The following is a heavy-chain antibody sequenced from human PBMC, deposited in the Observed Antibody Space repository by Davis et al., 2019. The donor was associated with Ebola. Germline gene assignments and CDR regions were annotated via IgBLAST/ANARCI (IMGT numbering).Heavy chain of an antibody. V-gene: IGHV3-33*01. CDR2: IWDDGRKR. CDR1: GFTFSRYG. CDR3: ARDPLLLRFLEWSYFGMDV. Sequence: PGGSLRLSCSASGFTFSRYGIHWVRQPPGKGLEWVALIWDDGRKRYYGDSVKGRFTISRDNSKDTLYLQMNSLRAEDTAVYYCARDPLLLRFLEWSYFGMDVWGQGTTVTVSS. D-gene: IGHD3-3*01. J-gene: IGHJ6*02.